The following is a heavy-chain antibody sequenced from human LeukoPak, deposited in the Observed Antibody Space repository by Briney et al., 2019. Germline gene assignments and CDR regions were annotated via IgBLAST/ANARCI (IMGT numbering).Heavy chain of an antibody. D-gene: IGHD2-21*01. V-gene: IGHV3-53*01. CDR1: GFSVSSNY. CDR2: IYSAGDT. CDR3: ARDSNSFPNYFDF. Sequence: GGSLRLSCAASGFSVSSNYMSWVRQAPGGGLEWVPLIYSAGDTFYSDSVKGRFTISRDSSKNTLYLQMNSLRTEDTAIYYCARDSNSFPNYFDFWGQGTLVTVSS. J-gene: IGHJ4*02.